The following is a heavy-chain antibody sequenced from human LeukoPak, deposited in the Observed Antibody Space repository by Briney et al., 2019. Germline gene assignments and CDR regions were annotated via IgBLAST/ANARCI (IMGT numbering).Heavy chain of an antibody. Sequence: SETLSLTCAVYGGSFSGYYWSWIRQPPGKGLEWIGEINHSGSTNYNPSLKSRVTISVDTSKNQFSLKLSSVTTADTAVYYCARAPGIQLFTSWGQGTLVTVSS. CDR2: INHSGST. CDR3: ARAPGIQLFTS. D-gene: IGHD5-18*01. J-gene: IGHJ4*02. V-gene: IGHV4-34*01. CDR1: GGSFSGYY.